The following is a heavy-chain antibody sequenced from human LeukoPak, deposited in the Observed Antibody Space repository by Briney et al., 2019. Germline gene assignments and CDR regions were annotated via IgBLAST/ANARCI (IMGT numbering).Heavy chain of an antibody. V-gene: IGHV1-69*04. CDR3: ARESGDYVSYYYGMDV. J-gene: IGHJ6*02. D-gene: IGHD4-17*01. CDR2: IIPILGIA. CDR1: GGTFSSYA. Sequence: SVKVSCKASGGTFSSYAISWVRQAPGQGLEWMGRIIPILGIANYAQKFQGRVTITADKSTSTAYMELSSLRSEDTAVYYCARESGDYVSYYYGMDVWGQGTTVTVYS.